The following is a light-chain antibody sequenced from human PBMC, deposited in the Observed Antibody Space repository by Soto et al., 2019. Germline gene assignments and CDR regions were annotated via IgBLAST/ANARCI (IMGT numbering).Light chain of an antibody. Sequence: QSVLTQSPSASASLGASVKLTCTLSSGHSNYAIAWHQQQSEKGPRYLMKLNSDGSHSKGDGIPARFSGSSSGAERYLTIPSLQAEDEADYYCQTWGSGIVVFGGGTKVTVL. J-gene: IGLJ2*01. CDR3: QTWGSGIVV. CDR2: LNSDGSH. CDR1: SGHSNYA. V-gene: IGLV4-69*01.